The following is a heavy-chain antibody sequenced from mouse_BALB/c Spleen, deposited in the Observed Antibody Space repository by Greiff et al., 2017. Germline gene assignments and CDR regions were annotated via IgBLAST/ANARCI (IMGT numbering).Heavy chain of an antibody. J-gene: IGHJ4*01. CDR3: ANHGNPYAMDY. V-gene: IGHV1-54*01. D-gene: IGHD2-1*01. CDR1: GYAFTNYL. CDR2: INPGSGGT. Sequence: QVQLKQSGAELVRPGTSVKVSCKASGYAFTNYLIEWVKQRPGQGLEWIGVINPGSGGTNYNEKFKGKATLTADKSSSTAYMQLSSLTSDDSAVYFCANHGNPYAMDYWGQGTSVTVSS.